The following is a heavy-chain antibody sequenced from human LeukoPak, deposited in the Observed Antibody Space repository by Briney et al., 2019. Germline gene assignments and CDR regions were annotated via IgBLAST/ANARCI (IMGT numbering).Heavy chain of an antibody. Sequence: TGGSLRLSCVASGFTFDDYGMHWVRHAPGKGLEWVSGTSWNSGSIGYADSVKGRFTISRDNAKNSLYLHMNSLRAEDTALYYCAKDLGSSFSSNFDYWGQGTLVTVSS. J-gene: IGHJ4*02. CDR1: GFTFDDYG. D-gene: IGHD6-6*01. CDR2: TSWNSGSI. V-gene: IGHV3-9*01. CDR3: AKDLGSSFSSNFDY.